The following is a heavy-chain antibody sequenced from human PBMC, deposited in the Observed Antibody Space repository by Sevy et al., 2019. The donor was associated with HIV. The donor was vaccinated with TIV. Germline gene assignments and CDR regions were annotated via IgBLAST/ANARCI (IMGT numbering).Heavy chain of an antibody. J-gene: IGHJ4*02. Sequence: ASVKVSCKASGYTFTNYRIYWVRQAPGQGLEWMGWISPFNGDTNYVQKLQGRVTMITDTSTSTAYMELRSLRSDDTAVYYFARAYCSGGSCYSLAYWGQGTLVTVSS. D-gene: IGHD2-15*01. CDR3: ARAYCSGGSCYSLAY. CDR2: ISPFNGDT. CDR1: GYTFTNYR. V-gene: IGHV1-18*01.